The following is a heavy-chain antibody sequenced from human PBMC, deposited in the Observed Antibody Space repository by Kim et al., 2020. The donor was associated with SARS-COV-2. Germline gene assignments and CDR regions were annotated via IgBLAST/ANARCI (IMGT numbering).Heavy chain of an antibody. CDR3: ARDGDWNDVGDLFDY. CDR2: ISSSSSTI. V-gene: IGHV3-48*02. D-gene: IGHD1-1*01. CDR1: GFTFSSYS. Sequence: GGSLRLSCAASGFTFSSYSMNWVRQAPGKGLEWVSYISSSSSTIYYADSVKGRFTISRDNAKNSLYLQMNSLRDEDTAVYYCARDGDWNDVGDLFDYWGQGTLVTVSS. J-gene: IGHJ4*02.